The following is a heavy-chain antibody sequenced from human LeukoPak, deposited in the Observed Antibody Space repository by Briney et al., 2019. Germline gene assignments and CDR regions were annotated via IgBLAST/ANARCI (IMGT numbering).Heavy chain of an antibody. CDR3: ARDTKDY. CDR2: ITTTGDRI. J-gene: IGHJ4*02. D-gene: IGHD2-2*01. CDR1: GFTFSSYE. Sequence: GGSLRLSCAISGFTFSSYEMNWVRQAPGKGLEWISYITTTGDRIQYADSVKGRFTISRDNAKNSLYLEMNSLRAEDTGVYFCARDTKDYWGQGTLVVVSS. V-gene: IGHV3-48*03.